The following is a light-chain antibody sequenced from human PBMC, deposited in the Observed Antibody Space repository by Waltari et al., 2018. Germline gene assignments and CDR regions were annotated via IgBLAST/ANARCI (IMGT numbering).Light chain of an antibody. CDR1: QSVSSS. J-gene: IGKJ4*01. CDR2: GAS. CDR3: QQYSKGPPLT. Sequence: IVLTQSPATLSFSPGERAPLPCRGRQSVSSSLAGYQQKPGQAPRLLIYGASSRATGRPDRVSGSGSGTDFTLTISSLGPEDFAVYYCQQYSKGPPLTFGGGTKVESK. V-gene: IGKV3-15*01.